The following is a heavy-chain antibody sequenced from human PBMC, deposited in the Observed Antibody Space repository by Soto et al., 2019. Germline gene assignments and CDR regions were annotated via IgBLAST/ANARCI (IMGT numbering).Heavy chain of an antibody. CDR2: ISGDGSNT. CDR1: GFRFSSYG. D-gene: IGHD3-16*02. CDR3: ARSDYVWGSYRQYGMDV. J-gene: IGHJ6*02. V-gene: IGHV3-30*03. Sequence: GGSLRLSCRTSGFRFSSYGMHWVRQAPGKGPEWVAFISGDGSNTEYVDSVRGRFTISRDNSKNTLYLQMNSLRAEDTAVYYCARSDYVWGSYRQYGMDVWGQGTTVTVSS.